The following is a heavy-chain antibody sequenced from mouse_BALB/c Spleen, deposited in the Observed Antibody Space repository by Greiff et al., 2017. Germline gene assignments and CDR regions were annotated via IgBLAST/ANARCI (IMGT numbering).Heavy chain of an antibody. V-gene: IGHV1-5*01. J-gene: IGHJ3*01. CDR1: GYTFTSYW. Sequence: EVKLMESGTVLARPGASVKMSCKASGYTFTSYWMHWVKQRPGQGLEWIGAIYPGNSDTSYNQKFKGKAKLTAVTSTSTAYMELSSLTNEDSAVYYCTASYYRYDVGAWFAYWGQGTLVTVSA. D-gene: IGHD2-14*01. CDR3: TASYYRYDVGAWFAY. CDR2: IYPGNSDT.